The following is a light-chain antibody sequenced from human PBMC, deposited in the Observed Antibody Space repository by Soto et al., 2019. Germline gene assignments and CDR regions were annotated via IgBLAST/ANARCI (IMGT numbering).Light chain of an antibody. V-gene: IGKV3-20*01. Sequence: EIVMTQSPATLSVSPGERATLSCRASQSVGNNLAWYQQKPGQAPRLLIYGASSRATGIPDRFSGSGSGTDFTLTISRLEPEDFAVYYCQQYGSSLPITFGQGTRLEIK. CDR3: QQYGSSLPIT. CDR2: GAS. J-gene: IGKJ5*01. CDR1: QSVGNN.